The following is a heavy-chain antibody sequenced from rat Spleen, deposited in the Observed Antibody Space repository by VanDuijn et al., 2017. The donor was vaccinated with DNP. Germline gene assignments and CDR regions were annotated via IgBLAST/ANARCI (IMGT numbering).Heavy chain of an antibody. CDR1: GFSLTNYG. Sequence: QVQLKESGPGLVQASETLSLTCTVSGFSLTNYGVIWVRQSPGKGLEWMGIIWGHGSTDYNSALKSRLSINRDTSKSQVFLKMSSLQTEDTATYYCARDRRPYYVMDAWGQGASVTVSS. CDR2: IWGHGST. V-gene: IGHV2S75*01. CDR3: ARDRRPYYVMDA. J-gene: IGHJ4*01.